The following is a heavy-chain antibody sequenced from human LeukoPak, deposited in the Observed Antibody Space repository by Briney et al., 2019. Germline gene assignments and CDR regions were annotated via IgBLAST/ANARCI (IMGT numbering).Heavy chain of an antibody. Sequence: PETLSLTCTVSGGSISSYYWSWIRQPPGKGLEWSGYIYYSGSTNYNPSLKSRVTISVDTSKNHFSLKLSSVTAADTAVYYCARRLAAAGIFDYWGQGTLVTVSS. CDR3: ARRLAAAGIFDY. J-gene: IGHJ4*02. D-gene: IGHD6-13*01. CDR1: GGSISSYY. V-gene: IGHV4-59*01. CDR2: IYYSGST.